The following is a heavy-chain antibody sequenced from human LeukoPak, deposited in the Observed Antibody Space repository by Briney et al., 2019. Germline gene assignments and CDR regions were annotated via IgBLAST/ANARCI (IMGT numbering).Heavy chain of an antibody. Sequence: GGSLRLSCAASGFTFSSYGMHWVRQAPGKGLEWVAVISYDGSNKYYADSVKGRFTISRDNSKNTLYLQMNSLRAEDTAVYYCAKGRTVTIFDYWGQGTLVTVSS. CDR3: AKGRTVTIFDY. CDR2: ISYDGSNK. J-gene: IGHJ4*02. D-gene: IGHD4-17*01. V-gene: IGHV3-30*18. CDR1: GFTFSSYG.